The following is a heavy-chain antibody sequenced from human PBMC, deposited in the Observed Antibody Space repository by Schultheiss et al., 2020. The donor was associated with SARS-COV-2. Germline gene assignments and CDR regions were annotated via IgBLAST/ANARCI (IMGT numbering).Heavy chain of an antibody. CDR1: GFTFSSYS. V-gene: IGHV3-21*01. J-gene: IGHJ6*03. Sequence: GGSLRLSCAASGFTFSSYSMNWVRQAPGKGLEWVSSISSSSSYIYYADSVKGRFTISRDNAKNSLYLQMNSLRAEDTAVYYCARVARSGSYYIYYYCMDVWGKGTTVTVSS. CDR3: ARVARSGSYYIYYYCMDV. D-gene: IGHD3-10*01. CDR2: ISSSSSYI.